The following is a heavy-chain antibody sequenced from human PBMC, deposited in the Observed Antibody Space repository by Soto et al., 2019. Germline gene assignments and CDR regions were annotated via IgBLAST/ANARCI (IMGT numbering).Heavy chain of an antibody. D-gene: IGHD1-26*01. CDR3: AKGGEVGGVLGDH. CDR1: GFAFNKFG. CDR2: ISYDGSYQ. V-gene: IGHV3-30*18. J-gene: IGHJ4*01. Sequence: QVQLVESVGGVVQPGTSLRLSCEASGFAFNKFGMHWVRQAPGKGLEWVAFISYDGSYQYYADSVQGRLTITRDNSMNTLNMQLNSLRREDTAVYYCAKGGEVGGVLGDHWGQGTLVTVSS.